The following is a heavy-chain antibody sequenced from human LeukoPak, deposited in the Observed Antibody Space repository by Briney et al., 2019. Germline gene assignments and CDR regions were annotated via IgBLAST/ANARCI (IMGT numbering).Heavy chain of an antibody. CDR1: GGSISSSSYY. CDR3: ARGWFGELLHHRVDY. Sequence: SETLSLTCTVSGGSISSSSYYWGWIRQPPGKGLEWIGSIYYSGSTYYNPSLNYYNPSLKSRVTISVDTSKNQFSLKLSSVTAADTAVYYCARGWFGELLHHRVDYWGQGTLVTVSS. CDR2: IYYSGSTYYNPSLN. V-gene: IGHV4-39*01. J-gene: IGHJ4*02. D-gene: IGHD3-10*01.